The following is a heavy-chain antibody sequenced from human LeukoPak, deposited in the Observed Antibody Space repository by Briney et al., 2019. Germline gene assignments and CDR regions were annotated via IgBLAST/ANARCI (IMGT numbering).Heavy chain of an antibody. CDR1: GFTFSGSA. Sequence: GGSLRLSCAASGFTFSGSAMHWVRQASGKGLEWVGRIRSKANSYATAYAASVKGRFTISRDDSKNTAYLQMNSLKTEDTAVYYCTSRYGSGSYYSDYWGQGTLVTVSS. D-gene: IGHD3-10*01. V-gene: IGHV3-73*01. CDR3: TSRYGSGSYYSDY. J-gene: IGHJ4*02. CDR2: IRSKANSYAT.